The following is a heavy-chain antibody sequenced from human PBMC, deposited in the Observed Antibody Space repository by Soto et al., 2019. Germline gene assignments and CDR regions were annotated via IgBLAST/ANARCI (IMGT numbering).Heavy chain of an antibody. CDR3: ARDYSSGWRYYYYGMDV. CDR1: GFTFSSYG. CDR2: IWYDGSNK. V-gene: IGHV3-33*01. Sequence: GGSLRLSCAASGFTFSSYGMHWVRQAPGKGLEWVAVIWYDGSNKYYADSVKGRFTISRDNSKNTLYLQMSSLRAEDTAVYYCARDYSSGWRYYYYGMDVWGQGTTVTVSS. J-gene: IGHJ6*02. D-gene: IGHD6-19*01.